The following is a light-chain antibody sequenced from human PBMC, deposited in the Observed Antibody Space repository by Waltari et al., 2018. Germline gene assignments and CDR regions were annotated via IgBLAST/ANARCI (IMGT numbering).Light chain of an antibody. Sequence: EVVFTQSPDTLSLSPVERATLSCWASQRLTKRYLAWYQQKPGQAPRLLIYGASSRAAGIPERFSGSGSGTDFTLTISRLEPEDSAVYYCQQYGSSILYTFGQGTKLEIK. CDR2: GAS. J-gene: IGKJ2*01. CDR1: QRLTKRY. V-gene: IGKV3-20*01. CDR3: QQYGSSILYT.